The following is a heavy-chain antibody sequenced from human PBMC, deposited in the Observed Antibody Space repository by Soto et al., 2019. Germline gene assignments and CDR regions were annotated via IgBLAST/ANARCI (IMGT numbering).Heavy chain of an antibody. J-gene: IGHJ3*02. CDR2: ISAYNGNT. CDR1: GYTFNSYG. D-gene: IGHD6-19*01. V-gene: IGHV1-18*01. CDR3: ARARAVAGGGAFDI. Sequence: ASVKVSCKASGYTFNSYGISWVRQAPGQGLEWMGWISAYNGNTNYAQKLQGRVTMTTDTSTSTAYMELRSLRSDDTAVYYCARARAVAGGGAFDIWGQGTMVNVSS.